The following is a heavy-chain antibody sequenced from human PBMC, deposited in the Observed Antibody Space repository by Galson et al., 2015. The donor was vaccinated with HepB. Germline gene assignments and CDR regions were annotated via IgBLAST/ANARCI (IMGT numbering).Heavy chain of an antibody. CDR2: ISSSSNYI. CDR1: GFTFSSYT. V-gene: IGHV3-21*01. J-gene: IGHJ4*02. D-gene: IGHD3-22*01. Sequence: SLRLSCAASGFTFSSYTMNWVRQAPGKGLEWVSSISSSSNYIYYADSVKGRFTISRDNAKNSLYLQVNSLRAEDTAVYYCARDFDSRFDYWGQGTLVTASS. CDR3: ARDFDSRFDY.